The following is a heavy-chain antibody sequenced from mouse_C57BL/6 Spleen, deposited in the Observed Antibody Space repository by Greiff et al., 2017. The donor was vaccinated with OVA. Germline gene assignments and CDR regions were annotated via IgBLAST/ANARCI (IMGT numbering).Heavy chain of an antibody. V-gene: IGHV2-2*01. CDR3: ARGDYDYDESYYAMDY. J-gene: IGHJ4*01. D-gene: IGHD2-4*01. Sequence: VKLMESGPGLVQPSQSLSITCTVSGFSLTSYGVHWVRQSPGKGLEWLGVIWSGGSTDYNAAFISRLSISKDNSKSQVFFKMNSLQADDTAIYYCARGDYDYDESYYAMDYWGQGTSVTVSS. CDR2: IWSGGST. CDR1: GFSLTSYG.